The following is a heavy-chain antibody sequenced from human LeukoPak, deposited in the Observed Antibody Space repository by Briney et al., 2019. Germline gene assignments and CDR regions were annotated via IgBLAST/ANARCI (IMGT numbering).Heavy chain of an antibody. CDR1: GGSISSYY. CDR2: IYYSGST. V-gene: IGHV4-59*12. J-gene: IGHJ6*03. D-gene: IGHD1-26*01. Sequence: PSETLSLTCTVSGGSISSYYWSWIRQPPGKGLEWIGYIYYSGSTNYNPSLKSRVTISVDTSKNQFSLKLSSVTAADTAVYYCARRNSGSYSFYYYYMDVWGKGTTVTISS. CDR3: ARRNSGSYSFYYYYMDV.